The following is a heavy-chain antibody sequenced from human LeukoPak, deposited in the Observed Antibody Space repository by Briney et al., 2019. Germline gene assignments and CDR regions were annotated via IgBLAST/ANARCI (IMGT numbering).Heavy chain of an antibody. V-gene: IGHV4-34*01. CDR2: INHSGST. CDR3: ARSRQDPIVVVVAATRWFDP. Sequence: PSETLSLTCAVYGGSFSGYYWSWIRQPPGKGLDWVGEINHSGSTNYNPSLKSRVTISVDTSKNQFSLKLSSVTAADTAVYYCARSRQDPIVVVVAATRWFDPWGQGTLVTVSS. J-gene: IGHJ5*02. D-gene: IGHD2-15*01. CDR1: GGSFSGYY.